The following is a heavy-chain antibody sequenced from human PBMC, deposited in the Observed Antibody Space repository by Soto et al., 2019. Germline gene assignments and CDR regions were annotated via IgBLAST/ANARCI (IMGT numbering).Heavy chain of an antibody. Sequence: EVQLLESGGGLVQPGGSLRLSCAASGFTFSSYAMSWVRQAPGKGLEWVSAISGGGDNTYYADSVKGRFTISRDNSKNTLFLQMSSLSAEDKAVDYCAKMSGSYSLDSWGQGTPVTVSS. CDR1: GFTFSSYA. J-gene: IGHJ4*02. CDR2: ISGGGDNT. D-gene: IGHD1-26*01. CDR3: AKMSGSYSLDS. V-gene: IGHV3-23*01.